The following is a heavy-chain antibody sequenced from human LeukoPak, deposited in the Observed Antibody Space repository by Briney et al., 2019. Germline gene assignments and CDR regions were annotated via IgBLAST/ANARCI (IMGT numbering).Heavy chain of an antibody. V-gene: IGHV1-18*01. CDR3: ARVSPDYYDSSGYFDY. D-gene: IGHD3-22*01. CDR2: ISAYNGNT. Sequence: ASVEVSCKASGYTFTSYGISWVRQAPGQGLEWMGWISAYNGNTNYAQKLQGRVTMTTDTSTSTAYMELRSLRSDDTAVYYCARVSPDYYDSSGYFDYWGQGTLVTVSS. CDR1: GYTFTSYG. J-gene: IGHJ4*02.